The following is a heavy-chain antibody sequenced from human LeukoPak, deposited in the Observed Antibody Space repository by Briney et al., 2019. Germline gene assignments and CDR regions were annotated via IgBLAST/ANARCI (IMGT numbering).Heavy chain of an antibody. J-gene: IGHJ4*02. D-gene: IGHD6-13*01. CDR3: ARHAAPGTEEFDY. Sequence: SETLSLTCAAYGGSFSGYYWSWIRQPPGKGLEWIGCIYYSGSTNYNPSLKSRVTISVDTSKNQFSLKLSSVTAADTAVYYCARHAAPGTEEFDYWGQGTLVTVSS. CDR1: GGSFSGYY. CDR2: IYYSGST. V-gene: IGHV4-59*08.